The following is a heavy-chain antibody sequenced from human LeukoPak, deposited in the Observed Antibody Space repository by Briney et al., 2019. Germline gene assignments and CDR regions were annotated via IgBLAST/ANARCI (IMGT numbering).Heavy chain of an antibody. CDR1: GFAFSDYE. CDR2: INHTGST. CDR3: ARGEIVYGGTKGYFDL. J-gene: IGHJ2*01. Sequence: PGGSLRLSCASSGFAFSDYEMNWVRQAPGKGLEWLGEINHTGSTYYNPSLKSRVTISVDTSKKQFSLKVTSVTAADTAVYYCARGEIVYGGTKGYFDLWGRGTLVTVSS. V-gene: IGHV4-34*01. D-gene: IGHD4-23*01.